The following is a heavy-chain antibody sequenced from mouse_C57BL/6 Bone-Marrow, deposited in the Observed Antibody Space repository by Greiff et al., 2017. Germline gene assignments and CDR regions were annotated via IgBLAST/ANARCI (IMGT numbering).Heavy chain of an antibody. CDR3: ARDRGPYGYFDV. Sequence: EVMLVESEGGLVQPGSSMKLSCTASGFTFSDYYMAWVRQVPEKGLEWVANINYDGSSTYYLDSLKSRFSISRDNAKNILYLQMSSLKSEDTATYYCARDRGPYGYFDVWGTGTTVTVSS. V-gene: IGHV5-16*01. D-gene: IGHD3-3*01. CDR2: INYDGSST. J-gene: IGHJ1*03. CDR1: GFTFSDYY.